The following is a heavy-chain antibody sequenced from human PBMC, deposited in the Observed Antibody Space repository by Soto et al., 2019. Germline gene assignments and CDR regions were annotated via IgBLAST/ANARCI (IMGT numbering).Heavy chain of an antibody. CDR2: VWYDGGNK. CDR3: VRDANGGSYDY. Sequence: TGGSLRLSCEASGFSFSRYTMQWVRQAPGKGLEWVAIVWYDGGNKYYADSVKGRFTISRDNSKNTLYLQMNSLRDEDTAVYYCVRDANGGSYDYWGQGTLVTV. D-gene: IGHD2-8*01. J-gene: IGHJ4*02. CDR1: GFSFSRYT. V-gene: IGHV3-33*01.